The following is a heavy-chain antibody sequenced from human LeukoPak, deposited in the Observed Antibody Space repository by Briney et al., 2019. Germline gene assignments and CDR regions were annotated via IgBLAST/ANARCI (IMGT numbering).Heavy chain of an antibody. J-gene: IGHJ3*02. D-gene: IGHD3-10*01. Sequence: PGGSLRLSCAAFGFTFSSYAMSWVRQAPGKGLEWVSAISGSGGSTYYADSVKGRFTISRDNSKNTLYLQMNSLRAEGTAVYYCAKGMEYYYGSGSYPDIWGQGTMVTVSS. CDR1: GFTFSSYA. CDR3: AKGMEYYYGSGSYPDI. CDR2: ISGSGGST. V-gene: IGHV3-23*01.